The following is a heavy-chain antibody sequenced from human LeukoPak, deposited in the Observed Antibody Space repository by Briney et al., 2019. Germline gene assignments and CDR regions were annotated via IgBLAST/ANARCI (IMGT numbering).Heavy chain of an antibody. Sequence: GESLKISYKASGYRFTNYWIGWVRQMAGKGLEWMGSIYPGDSDTRYSPSFQGQVTISADKSISTAYLQWSSLQASDTAMYYCAVKPGYTGSWGTFDSWGQGTLVTVSS. CDR3: AVKPGYTGSWGTFDS. CDR2: IYPGDSDT. CDR1: GYRFTNYW. V-gene: IGHV5-51*01. D-gene: IGHD1-26*01. J-gene: IGHJ4*02.